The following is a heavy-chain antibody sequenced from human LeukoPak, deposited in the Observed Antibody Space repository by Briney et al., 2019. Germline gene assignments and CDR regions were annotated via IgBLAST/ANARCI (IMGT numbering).Heavy chain of an antibody. V-gene: IGHV3-53*01. CDR1: GCTVSSNY. CDR3: ARDHKAYYYDSSGYYLDY. Sequence: GGSLTLSCAASGCTVSSNYMTWVRQAPAQGLERVSVSYIGGSTYYADSAKGRFTISRDNSKNTLHLQMNSLRAEDTAVYDCARDHKAYYYDSSGYYLDYWGQGTLVTVSS. CDR2: SYIGGST. J-gene: IGHJ4*02. D-gene: IGHD3-22*01.